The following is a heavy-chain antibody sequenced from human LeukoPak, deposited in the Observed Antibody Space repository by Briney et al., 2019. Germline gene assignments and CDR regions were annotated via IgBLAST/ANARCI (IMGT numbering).Heavy chain of an antibody. J-gene: IGHJ6*02. CDR2: IIPILGIA. CDR3: ARVSSSSHYYYGMDV. Sequence: ASVKVPCKASGGTFSSYAISWVRQAPGQGLEWMGRIIPILGIANYAQKFQGRVTITADKSTSTAYMELSSLRSEDTAVYYCARVSSSSHYYYGMDVWGQGTTVTVSS. D-gene: IGHD6-6*01. V-gene: IGHV1-69*04. CDR1: GGTFSSYA.